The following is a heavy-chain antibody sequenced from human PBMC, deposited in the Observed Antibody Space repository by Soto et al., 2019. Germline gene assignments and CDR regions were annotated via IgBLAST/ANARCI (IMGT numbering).Heavy chain of an antibody. D-gene: IGHD2-21*02. V-gene: IGHV2-5*02. Sequence: QITLKESGPTLVKPTQTLTLTCTFSGLSLSTTGVGVGWIRQPPGKPLEWLALIYWDDDKRYSPSLKSRLTITQDTSKNQVVLTMTNMDPVDTATYYCVQSRCGGDCLQSYSSHSYYGLDVWGQGTTVTVSS. CDR3: VQSRCGGDCLQSYSSHSYYGLDV. CDR1: GLSLSTTGVG. J-gene: IGHJ6*02. CDR2: IYWDDDK.